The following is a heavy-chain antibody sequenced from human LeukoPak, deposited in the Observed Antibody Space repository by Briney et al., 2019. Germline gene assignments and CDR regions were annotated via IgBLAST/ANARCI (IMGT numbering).Heavy chain of an antibody. CDR3: ARDEDPGGSYYMDG. V-gene: IGHV3-48*04. CDR1: GFTFSSYG. Sequence: RPAGTLRLSCAVSGFTFSSYGMNWVRQPPGKGLGWDSYISISGGTIYYADSGKGRLTTSRDNAENSLYLQMNSLRTAETAVYYCARDEDPGGSYYMDGWGKGTTVTISS. CDR2: ISISGGTI. D-gene: IGHD3-10*01. J-gene: IGHJ6*03.